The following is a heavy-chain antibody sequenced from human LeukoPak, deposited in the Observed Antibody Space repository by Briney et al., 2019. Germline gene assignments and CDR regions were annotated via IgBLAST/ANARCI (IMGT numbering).Heavy chain of an antibody. V-gene: IGHV3-74*01. CDR2: INSDGSST. CDR3: ARGMVRGVNPLDP. J-gene: IGHJ5*02. D-gene: IGHD3-10*01. CDR1: GFTFSSYW. Sequence: GGSLRLSCAASGFTFSSYWMHWVRQAPGKGLVWVSRINSDGSSTSYADSVKGRFTISRDNAKNTLYLQMNSLRAEDTAVYYCARGMVRGVNPLDPWGQGTLVTVSS.